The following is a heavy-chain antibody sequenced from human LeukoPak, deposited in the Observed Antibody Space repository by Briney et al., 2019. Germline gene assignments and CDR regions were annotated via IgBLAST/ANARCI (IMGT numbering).Heavy chain of an antibody. CDR3: ARDPSPFYSGSYLGFDP. V-gene: IGHV4-59*01. D-gene: IGHD1-26*01. CDR2: IYYSGNT. CDR1: GGSISSYY. Sequence: SETLSLTCTVSGGSISSYYWSWIRQPPGKGLEWIGYIYYSGNTNYNPSLKSRVTISVVTSKNQFSLKLSSVTAAHTAVYYCARDPSPFYSGSYLGFDPWGQGTPVTVSS. J-gene: IGHJ5*02.